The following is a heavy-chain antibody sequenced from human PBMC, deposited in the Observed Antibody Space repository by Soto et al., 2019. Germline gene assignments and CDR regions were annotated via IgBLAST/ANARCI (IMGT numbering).Heavy chain of an antibody. D-gene: IGHD3-22*01. CDR3: ARGGYYDSSGYYPFDY. V-gene: IGHV3-21*01. Sequence: GSLRLSCAASGFTFSSYSMNWVRQAPGKGLEWVSSISSSSSYIYYADSVKGRFTISRDNAKNSLYLQMNSLRAEDTAVYYCARGGYYDSSGYYPFDYWGQGTLVTVSS. CDR2: ISSSSSYI. J-gene: IGHJ4*02. CDR1: GFTFSSYS.